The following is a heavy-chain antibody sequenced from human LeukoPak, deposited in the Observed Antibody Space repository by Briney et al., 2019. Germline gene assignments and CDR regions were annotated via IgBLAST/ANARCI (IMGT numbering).Heavy chain of an antibody. J-gene: IGHJ5*02. V-gene: IGHV3-7*01. Sequence: PGGSLRLSCIASGLSFGNYWMDWVRQAPGKGLEWVGNIKQDGSEKYYVDSVKGRFTISGDNAKNSLYLDMNSLRVEDTAIYYCTRDFDPWGQGTLVTVSS. CDR2: IKQDGSEK. CDR3: TRDFDP. CDR1: GLSFGNYW.